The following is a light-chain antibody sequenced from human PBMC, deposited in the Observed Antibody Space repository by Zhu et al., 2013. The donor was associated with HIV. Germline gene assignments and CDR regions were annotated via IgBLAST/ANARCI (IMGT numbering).Light chain of an antibody. CDR2: GAS. Sequence: EIVLTQSPDTLSVSPGERATLSCRASQSVSSNLAWYQQKPGQAPRPLIYGASSRVTGIPDRFSGRGSGTDFTLTISSLEPEDFAIYYCQQRTTWPLTFGGGTKVEIK. V-gene: IGKV3-11*01. CDR3: QQRTTWPLT. J-gene: IGKJ4*01. CDR1: QSVSSN.